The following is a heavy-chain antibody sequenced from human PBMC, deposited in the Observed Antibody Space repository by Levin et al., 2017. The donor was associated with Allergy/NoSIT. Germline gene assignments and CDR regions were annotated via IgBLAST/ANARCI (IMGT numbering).Heavy chain of an antibody. V-gene: IGHV1-18*01. CDR2: ISSYNGDT. J-gene: IGHJ6*02. CDR1: GYTFYAHG. CDR3: ARRSVYGADSTPPYYYGLDV. Sequence: GESLKISCKASGYTFYAHGVAWVRQAPGQGLEWMGWISSYNGDTNYAQKFQGRLTMTTDRSTTTVYMELTNLRSDDTAVYFCARRSVYGADSTPPYYYGLDVWGQGTTVTVSS. D-gene: IGHD4-23*01.